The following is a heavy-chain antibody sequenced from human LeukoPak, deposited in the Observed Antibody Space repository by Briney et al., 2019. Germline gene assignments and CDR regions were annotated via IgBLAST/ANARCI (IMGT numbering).Heavy chain of an antibody. J-gene: IGHJ4*02. V-gene: IGHV3-30*18. CDR2: ISYDGSNK. CDR1: GFTFSSYG. Sequence: GGSLRLSCAASGFTFSSYGMHWVRQAPGKGLVWVAVISYDGSNKYYADSVKGRFTISRDNSKNTLYLQMNSLRAEDTAVYYCAKAGDITIFGVVTHFDYWGQGTLVTVSS. D-gene: IGHD3-3*01. CDR3: AKAGDITIFGVVTHFDY.